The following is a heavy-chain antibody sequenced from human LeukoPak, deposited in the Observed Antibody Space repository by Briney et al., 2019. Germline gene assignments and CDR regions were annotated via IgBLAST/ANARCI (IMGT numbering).Heavy chain of an antibody. D-gene: IGHD1-7*01. CDR2: ISTSSDT. CDR3: ARGLTGNYDY. CDR1: GFTFSDDA. J-gene: IGHJ4*02. V-gene: IGHV3-23*01. Sequence: AGSLRLSCAASGFTFSDDAMAGFRQAPREGREWVSWISTSSDTYYADSVKGRFTISRDNSKDTLYLQINSLTTEATAADYYARGLTGNYDYWGQGTLVTVSS.